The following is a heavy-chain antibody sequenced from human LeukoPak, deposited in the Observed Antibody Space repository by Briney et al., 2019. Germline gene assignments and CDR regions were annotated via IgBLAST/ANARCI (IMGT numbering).Heavy chain of an antibody. V-gene: IGHV4-59*01. D-gene: IGHD5-18*01. CDR3: ARERAAMDS. CDR2: IYYSGST. Sequence: SETLSLTCIVSGGSIRSDYWSWIGQPPGKGLEWIGYIYYSGSTNYNPSLKSRVTISVDTSKNQFSLKLNSVTAADTAVYFCARERAAMDSWGQGTLVTVSS. CDR1: GGSIRSDY. J-gene: IGHJ4*02.